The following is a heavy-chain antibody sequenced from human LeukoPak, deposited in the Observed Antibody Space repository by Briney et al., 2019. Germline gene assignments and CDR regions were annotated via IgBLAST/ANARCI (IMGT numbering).Heavy chain of an antibody. CDR2: ITWNGAST. J-gene: IGHJ2*01. D-gene: IGHD4-17*01. CDR1: GFTFDDYV. CDR3: AREYGDYSSYFDL. V-gene: IGHV3-20*04. Sequence: GGSLRLSCAASGFTFDDYVMSWVRQAPGKGLEWVTGITWNGASTGFADSVKGRFTISRDNAKNSLYLGMSSLRAEDTALYYCAREYGDYSSYFDLWGRGTLVTVSS.